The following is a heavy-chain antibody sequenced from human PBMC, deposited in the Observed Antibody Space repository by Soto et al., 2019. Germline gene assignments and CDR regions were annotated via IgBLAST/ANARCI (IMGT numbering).Heavy chain of an antibody. V-gene: IGHV4-59*04. D-gene: IGHD6-13*01. Sequence: SETLSLTCTVSGGSMISYYWSWIRQPPGRGMEWIGSVYYTGTTYYSPSFEGRVAISVGTSKNEFSLILTSVTASDTAVYFCASHSWYLGDNFFRPWGQGILVTVSS. CDR2: VYYTGTT. CDR1: GGSMISYY. J-gene: IGHJ5*02. CDR3: ASHSWYLGDNFFRP.